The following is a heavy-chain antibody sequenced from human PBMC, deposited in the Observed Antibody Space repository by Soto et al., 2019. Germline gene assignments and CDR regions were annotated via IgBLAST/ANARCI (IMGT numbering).Heavy chain of an antibody. V-gene: IGHV3-7*05. CDR3: ARVDNWNYDYYYCGMDV. CDR1: GFTFSSYW. J-gene: IGHJ6*04. CDR2: IKQDGSEK. Sequence: SGGSLRLSCAGSGFTFSSYWMSGVRQAPGKGLEWVANIKQDGSEKYYVDSVKGRFTISRDNAKNSLYLQMNSLRAEDTAVYYCARVDNWNYDYYYCGMDVWGKGTTVTVS. D-gene: IGHD1-7*01.